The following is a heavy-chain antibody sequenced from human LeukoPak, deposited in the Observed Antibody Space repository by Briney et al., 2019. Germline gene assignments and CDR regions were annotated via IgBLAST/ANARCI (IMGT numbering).Heavy chain of an antibody. J-gene: IGHJ6*03. V-gene: IGHV3-7*01. Sequence: GGSLRLSCAASGFTFSSYWMSWVRQAPGKGLEWVANIKQDGSEKYYVDSVKGRFTISRDNAKNSLYLQMNSLRAEDTAVYYCARDPTQLWGNIYYYYMDVWGKGTTVTVS. CDR1: GFTFSSYW. D-gene: IGHD5-18*01. CDR2: IKQDGSEK. CDR3: ARDPTQLWGNIYYYYMDV.